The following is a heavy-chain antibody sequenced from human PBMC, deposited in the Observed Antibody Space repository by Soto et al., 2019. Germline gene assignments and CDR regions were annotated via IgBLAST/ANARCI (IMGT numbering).Heavy chain of an antibody. CDR3: ARRYGGTFDY. V-gene: IGHV4-59*08. Sequence: QVQLQESGPGLVKPSETLSLTCTVSGGSISSYYWGWIRQPPGKELEWIGYIYYSGSTNYNPSLKRRLTISVDTSKNQFSLKLSSVTAADTAVYYCARRYGGTFDYWGQGTLVTVSS. CDR1: GGSISSYY. J-gene: IGHJ4*02. CDR2: IYYSGST. D-gene: IGHD2-15*01.